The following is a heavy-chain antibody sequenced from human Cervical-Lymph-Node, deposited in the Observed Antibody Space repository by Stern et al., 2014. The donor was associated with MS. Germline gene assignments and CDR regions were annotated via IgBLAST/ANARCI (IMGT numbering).Heavy chain of an antibody. J-gene: IGHJ4*02. CDR3: ARMRSGWYYDH. V-gene: IGHV2-70*15. D-gene: IGHD6-19*01. Sequence: QITLKESGPALVKPTQTLTLTCTFSGFSLTTSGMCVSWIRQPPGKALEWLARIDWDDDKYYRTSLKTRVTISKDTSKNQVVLKLTNMDPVDTATYYCARMRSGWYYDHWGQGTLVTVSS. CDR2: IDWDDDK. CDR1: GFSLTTSGMC.